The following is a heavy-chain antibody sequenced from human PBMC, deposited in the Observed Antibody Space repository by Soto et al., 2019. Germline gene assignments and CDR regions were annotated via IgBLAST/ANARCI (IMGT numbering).Heavy chain of an antibody. CDR2: ISGSGGST. J-gene: IGHJ4*02. V-gene: IGHV3-23*01. Sequence: GGSLRLSCAASGFTFSSYAMSWVRQAPGKGLEWDSAISGSGGSTYYADSVKGRFTISRDNSKNTLYLQMNSLRAEDTAVYYCAKRREQWLVRGHFDYWGQGTLVTVSS. D-gene: IGHD6-19*01. CDR1: GFTFSSYA. CDR3: AKRREQWLVRGHFDY.